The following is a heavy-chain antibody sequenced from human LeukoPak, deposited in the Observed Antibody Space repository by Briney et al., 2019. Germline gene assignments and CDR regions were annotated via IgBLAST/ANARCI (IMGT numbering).Heavy chain of an antibody. J-gene: IGHJ5*02. D-gene: IGHD3-9*01. CDR3: ARDGSSYYDILTGYYKGWFDP. CDR1: GFTFSTYA. V-gene: IGHV3-30*04. Sequence: GGSLRLSCAASGFTFSTYAMHWVRQAPGKGLEWVAVIPYDGSNKYYADSVKGRFTISRDNAKNSLYLQMNSLRAEDTAVYYCARDGSSYYDILTGYYKGWFDPWGQGTLVTVSS. CDR2: IPYDGSNK.